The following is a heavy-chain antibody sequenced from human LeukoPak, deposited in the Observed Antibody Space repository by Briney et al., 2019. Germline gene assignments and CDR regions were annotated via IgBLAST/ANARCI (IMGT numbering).Heavy chain of an antibody. CDR3: ARDSRYSSGSPRDRFDP. CDR1: GGSISSGDYY. V-gene: IGHV4-30-4*08. J-gene: IGHJ5*02. D-gene: IGHD3-22*01. CDR2: IYYSGST. Sequence: KTSQTLSLTCTVSGGSISSGDYYWSWIRQPPGKGLEWIRYIYYSGSTYYNPSLKSRVTISVDTSKNQFSLKLSSVTAADTAVYYCARDSRYSSGSPRDRFDPWGQGTLVTVSS.